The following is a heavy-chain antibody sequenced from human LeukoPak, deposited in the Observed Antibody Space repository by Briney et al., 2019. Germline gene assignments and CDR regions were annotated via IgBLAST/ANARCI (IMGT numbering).Heavy chain of an antibody. CDR3: ARGGSSRFDQ. D-gene: IGHD6-13*01. V-gene: IGHV3-7*04. CDR1: GFTFTTYW. J-gene: IGHJ4*02. Sequence: GGSLRLSCAASGFTFTTYWMSWVRQAPGRGLEWVAKISPDGSEKYYVDSVKGRFTISRDNAKNSLDLQMSSLRADDTAVYYCARGGSSRFDQWGQGTLVTVSS. CDR2: ISPDGSEK.